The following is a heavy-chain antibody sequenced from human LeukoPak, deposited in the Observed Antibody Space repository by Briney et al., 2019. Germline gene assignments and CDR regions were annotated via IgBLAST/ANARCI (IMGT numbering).Heavy chain of an antibody. Sequence: GGSLRLSCAASGFTFSDYYMSWIRQAPGKGLEWVSYISSSGSTIYYADSVKGRFTISRDNAKNSPYLQMNSLRAEDTAVYYCARTYYYGSGSLREPFDYWGQGTLVTVSS. D-gene: IGHD3-10*01. CDR1: GFTFSDYY. J-gene: IGHJ4*02. CDR3: ARTYYYGSGSLREPFDY. V-gene: IGHV3-11*04. CDR2: ISSSGSTI.